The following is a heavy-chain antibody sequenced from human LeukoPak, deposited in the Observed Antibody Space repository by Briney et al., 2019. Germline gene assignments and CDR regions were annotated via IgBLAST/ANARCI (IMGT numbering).Heavy chain of an antibody. CDR1: GGSISSSSYY. CDR2: IYYSGST. CDR3: ASSKSVGWYFDL. J-gene: IGHJ2*01. Sequence: SETLSLTCTVSGGSISSSSYYWGWIRQPPGKGLEWIGSIYYSGSTYYNPSLKSRVTISVDTSENQFSLKLSSVTAADTAVYYCASSKSVGWYFDLWGRGTLVTVSS. V-gene: IGHV4-39*07. D-gene: IGHD2-2*01.